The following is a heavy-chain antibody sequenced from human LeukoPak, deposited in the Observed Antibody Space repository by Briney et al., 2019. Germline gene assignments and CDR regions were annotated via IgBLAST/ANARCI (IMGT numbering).Heavy chain of an antibody. CDR2: ISSSSSYI. J-gene: IGHJ4*02. CDR3: AKWLRAGNYPYLGY. Sequence: GGSLRLSCAASGFTFSSYSMYWVRPGPGKGLEWVSSISSSSSYIYYADSVKGRFTISRDNATNSLYLQMNSLRAEDTAVYYFAKWLRAGNYPYLGYWGQGTLVTVSS. D-gene: IGHD3-10*01. V-gene: IGHV3-21*01. CDR1: GFTFSSYS.